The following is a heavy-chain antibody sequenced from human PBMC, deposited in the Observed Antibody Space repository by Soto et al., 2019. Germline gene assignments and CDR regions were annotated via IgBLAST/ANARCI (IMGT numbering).Heavy chain of an antibody. V-gene: IGHV4-39*01. Sequence: QLQLQESGPGLVKPSETLSLTCTVSGGSISSSSYYWGWIRQPPGKGLEWIGSIYYSGSTYYNPSLKSRVTISVDTSKNQCSLKLSSVTAADTAVYYCARHVDTAMVTLDYWGQGTLVTVSS. D-gene: IGHD5-18*01. J-gene: IGHJ4*02. CDR1: GGSISSSSYY. CDR2: IYYSGST. CDR3: ARHVDTAMVTLDY.